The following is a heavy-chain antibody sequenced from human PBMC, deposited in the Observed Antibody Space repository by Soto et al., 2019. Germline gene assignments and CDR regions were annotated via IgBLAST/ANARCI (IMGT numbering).Heavy chain of an antibody. CDR2: IDADSGDT. Sequence: QVQLVQSGAEAKKPGASLKVSCKASGYTFSDYYIHWVRQAPGQGLEWMGWIDADSGDTKYAQKLQGWVTMTRGTSINTAYMELSRLRSDDTAVYYCARTPNNGRAGVYGMDVWGQGTTVTVSS. D-gene: IGHD1-26*01. CDR1: GYTFSDYY. CDR3: ARTPNNGRAGVYGMDV. J-gene: IGHJ6*02. V-gene: IGHV1-2*04.